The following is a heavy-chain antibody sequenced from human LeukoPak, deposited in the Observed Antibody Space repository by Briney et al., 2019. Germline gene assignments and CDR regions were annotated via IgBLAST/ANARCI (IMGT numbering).Heavy chain of an antibody. CDR1: GGSISSYY. V-gene: IGHV4-59*01. J-gene: IGHJ6*03. CDR3: ARADYMDV. CDR2: IYYSGST. Sequence: PSETLSLTCTVSGGSISSYYWSWIRQPPGKGLEWIGYIYYSGSTNYNTSLKSRVTISVDTSKNQFSLKLSSVTAADTAVYYCARADYMDVWGKGNTVTVSS.